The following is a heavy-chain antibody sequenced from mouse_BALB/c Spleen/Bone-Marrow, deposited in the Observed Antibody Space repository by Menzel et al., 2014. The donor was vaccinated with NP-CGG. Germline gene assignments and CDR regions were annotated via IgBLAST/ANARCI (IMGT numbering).Heavy chain of an antibody. CDR2: INPDSSTI. V-gene: IGHV4-1*02. Sequence: EVKLEESGGGLVQPGGSLKLSCAASRLDFSRFWMSWIRQAPGKGLEWIGEINPDSSTINYTPSLKDKFIISRDNAKNTLYLQRNQVRSEDTALYYCARLGYYGHFAYRGQGTFLPGS. CDR3: ARLGYYGHFAY. CDR1: RLDFSRFW. D-gene: IGHD2-3*01. J-gene: IGHJ2*02.